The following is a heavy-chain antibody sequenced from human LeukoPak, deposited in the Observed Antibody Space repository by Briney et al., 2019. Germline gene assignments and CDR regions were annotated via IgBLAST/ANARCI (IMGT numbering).Heavy chain of an antibody. D-gene: IGHD5-18*01. CDR1: RFTFSSYT. CDR3: ARSGYSYGFWVRKYNWFDP. Sequence: GGSLRLSCTASRFTFSSYTMNWVRQAPGKGLEWVSCISSSSIYIYYADSLKGRFTISRDNARNSMYLQMNSLRAEDTAVYYCARSGYSYGFWVRKYNWFDPWGQGTLVTVSS. V-gene: IGHV3-21*01. CDR2: ISSSSIYI. J-gene: IGHJ5*02.